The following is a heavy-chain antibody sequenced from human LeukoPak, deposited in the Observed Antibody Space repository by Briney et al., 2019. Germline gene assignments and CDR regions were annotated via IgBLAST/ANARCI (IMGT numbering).Heavy chain of an antibody. V-gene: IGHV4-34*01. Sequence: SETLSLTCAVYGGSFSGYYWSWIRQPPGKGLEWIGEINHSGSTNYNPSLKSRVTISVDTSKNQFSLKLSSVTAADTAVYYCARAGSRGNTAKVTRNYNWFDPWGQGTLVTVSS. CDR2: INHSGST. CDR3: ARAGSRGNTAKVTRNYNWFDP. J-gene: IGHJ5*02. CDR1: GGSFSGYY. D-gene: IGHD5-18*01.